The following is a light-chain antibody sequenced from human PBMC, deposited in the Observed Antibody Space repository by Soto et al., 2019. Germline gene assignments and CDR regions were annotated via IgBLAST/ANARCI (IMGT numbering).Light chain of an antibody. CDR1: SSDVGAYNY. CDR3: SSYTSSNPRV. Sequence: QSALTQPASVSGSPGQSITISCTGTSSDVGAYNYVSWYQQHPGKAPKLMIYDVTNRPSGVSNRFSGSKSGNTASLTISGLQAADEADYYCSSYTSSNPRVFGSGTKLTVL. J-gene: IGLJ1*01. CDR2: DVT. V-gene: IGLV2-14*03.